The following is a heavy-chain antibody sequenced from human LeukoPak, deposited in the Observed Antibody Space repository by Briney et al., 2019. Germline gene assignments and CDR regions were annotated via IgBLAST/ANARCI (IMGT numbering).Heavy chain of an antibody. V-gene: IGHV3-64*01. J-gene: IGHJ4*02. CDR2: ISSNGGST. CDR1: GFTFSSYA. D-gene: IGHD1-20*01. CDR3: ARGMSRTAITGTTCFDY. Sequence: GGSLRLSCAASGFTFSSYAMHWVRQAPGKGLEYVSAISSNGGSTYYANSVKGRFTISRDNSKNTLYLQMGSLRAEDMAVYYCARGMSRTAITGTTCFDYWGKGTLVTVSS.